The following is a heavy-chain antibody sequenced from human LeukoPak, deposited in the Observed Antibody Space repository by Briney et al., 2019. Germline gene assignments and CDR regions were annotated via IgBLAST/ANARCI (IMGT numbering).Heavy chain of an antibody. J-gene: IGHJ4*02. CDR1: GGTFSSYA. CDR2: IIPIFGTA. Sequence: ASVKVSCKASGGTFSSYAISWVRQAPGQGLEWMGGIIPIFGTANYAQKFQGRVTITADESTSTAYMELSSLRSEDTAVYYCARANDIAAAHLGYWGRGTLVTVSS. D-gene: IGHD6-13*01. CDR3: ARANDIAAAHLGY. V-gene: IGHV1-69*01.